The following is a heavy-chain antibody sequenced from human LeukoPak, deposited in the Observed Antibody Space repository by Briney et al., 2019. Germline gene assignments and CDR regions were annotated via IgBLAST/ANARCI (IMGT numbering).Heavy chain of an antibody. CDR3: ARAYGVRGPLCLRY. CDR1: GYTFTSYG. J-gene: IGHJ4*02. D-gene: IGHD3-10*01. CDR2: INAGNGNT. V-gene: IGHV1-3*01. Sequence: ASVKVSCKASGYTFTSYGISWVRQAPGQRLEWMGWINAGNGNTKYSQKFQGRVTITRDTSASTAYMELSSLRSEDTAVYYCARAYGVRGPLCLRYWGQGTLVTVSS.